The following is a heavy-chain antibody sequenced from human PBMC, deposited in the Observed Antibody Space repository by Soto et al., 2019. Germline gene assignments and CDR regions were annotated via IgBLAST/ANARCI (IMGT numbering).Heavy chain of an antibody. Sequence: LGGSLRLSCAASGFTFSSYAMSWVRQAPGKGLEWVSAISGSGGSTYYADSVKGRFTISRDNSKNTLYLQMNSLRAEDTAVYYCANYVGMYGSGSYYKGHRAFDIWGQGTMVTVSS. CDR2: ISGSGGST. CDR1: GFTFSSYA. V-gene: IGHV3-23*01. J-gene: IGHJ3*02. D-gene: IGHD3-10*01. CDR3: ANYVGMYGSGSYYKGHRAFDI.